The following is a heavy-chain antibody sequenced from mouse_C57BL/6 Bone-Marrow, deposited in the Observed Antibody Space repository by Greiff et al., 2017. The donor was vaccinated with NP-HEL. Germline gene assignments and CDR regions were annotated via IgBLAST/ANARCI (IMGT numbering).Heavy chain of an antibody. V-gene: IGHV4-1*01. CDR2: INPDSSTI. CDR3: ARLLYYGSSYGYFDV. Sequence: EVKLVESGGGLVQPGGSLKLSCAASGIDFSRYWMSWVRRAPGKGLEWIGEINPDSSTINYAPSLKDKFIISRDNAKNTLYLQMSKVRSEDTALYYCARLLYYGSSYGYFDVWGTGTTVTVSS. D-gene: IGHD1-1*01. J-gene: IGHJ1*03. CDR1: GIDFSRYW.